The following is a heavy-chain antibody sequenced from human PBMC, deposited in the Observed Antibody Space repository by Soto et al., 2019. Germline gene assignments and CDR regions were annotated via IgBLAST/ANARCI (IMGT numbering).Heavy chain of an antibody. V-gene: IGHV4-34*01. CDR1: GGSFSGYY. D-gene: IGHD5-12*01. CDR2: INHSGST. Sequence: TSETLSLTCAVYGGSFSGYYWSWIRQPPGKGLEWIGEINHSGSTNYNPSLKSRVTISVDTSKNQFSLKLSSVTAADTAVYYCARGVDIVATMYGWFDPWGQGTLVTVSS. J-gene: IGHJ5*02. CDR3: ARGVDIVATMYGWFDP.